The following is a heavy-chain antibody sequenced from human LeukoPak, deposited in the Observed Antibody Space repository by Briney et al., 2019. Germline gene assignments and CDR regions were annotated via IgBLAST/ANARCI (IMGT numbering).Heavy chain of an antibody. CDR1: GYSFSSFG. J-gene: IGHJ4*02. V-gene: IGHV1-18*01. CDR3: ARDYWRPEAGTPGRGDY. D-gene: IGHD1-7*01. CDR2: ISAYSGKT. Sequence: VSVKVSCKGSGYSFSSFGISWVRQAPGQGLEWVGWISAYSGKTNYAQNLQDRVRMTTDTSTSTAYLELRGLTSDDTAVYYCARDYWRPEAGTPGRGDYWGQGTLVTVSS.